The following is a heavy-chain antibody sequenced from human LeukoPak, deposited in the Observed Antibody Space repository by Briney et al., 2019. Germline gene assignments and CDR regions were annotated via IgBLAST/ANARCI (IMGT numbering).Heavy chain of an antibody. V-gene: IGHV3-30*01. CDR1: GFTFSNYA. J-gene: IGHJ4*02. D-gene: IGHD3-10*01. CDR2: ISSGGTYE. Sequence: GGSLRLSCAASGFTFSNYAMHWVRQAPGKGLEWVSLISSGGTYEYYADSVKGRFTISRNNSKNTLYLQLNSLRAEDTAVYYCARDSTYYYDSGSSGPHYFDNWGQGTLVTVSS. CDR3: ARDSTYYYDSGSSGPHYFDN.